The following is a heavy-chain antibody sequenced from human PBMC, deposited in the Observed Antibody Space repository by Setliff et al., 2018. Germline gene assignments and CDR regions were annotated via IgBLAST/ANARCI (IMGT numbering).Heavy chain of an antibody. V-gene: IGHV1-69-2*01. D-gene: IGHD3-10*01. J-gene: IGHJ4*02. Sequence: GASVKVSCKGSGYRFIVYYIHWVRQTPGKGLEWMGCVDPKDGQAIYAKKFQGRFTITADTSIDTAYMELSSLTSEDTAVYYCATGLAIRGVQFDYWGRGTLVTVPQ. CDR1: GYRFIVYY. CDR2: VDPKDGQA. CDR3: ATGLAIRGVQFDY.